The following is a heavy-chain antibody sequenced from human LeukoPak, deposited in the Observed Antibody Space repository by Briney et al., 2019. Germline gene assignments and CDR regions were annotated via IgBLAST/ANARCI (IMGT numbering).Heavy chain of an antibody. CDR2: IYTSGST. CDR1: GGSISSYY. Sequence: SETLSLTCTVSGGSISSYYWSWIRQPAGKGLEWIGRIYTSGSTNYNPSLKSRVTISVDTSKNQFSLKLSSVTAADTAVYYCARVRGLSWGSYRRHYHYYYMDVWGKGTTVTVSS. D-gene: IGHD3-16*02. CDR3: ARVRGLSWGSYRRHYHYYYMDV. J-gene: IGHJ6*03. V-gene: IGHV4-4*07.